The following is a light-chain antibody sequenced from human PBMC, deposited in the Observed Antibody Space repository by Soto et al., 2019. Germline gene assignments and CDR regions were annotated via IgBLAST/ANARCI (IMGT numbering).Light chain of an antibody. V-gene: IGLV4-69*01. CDR1: SGHSRYD. J-gene: IGLJ2*01. CDR3: QTWGTGIVV. Sequence: QLVLTQSPSDSASLGASVKLTCILSSGHSRYDIAWHQQQPGKGPRFLMKVNTEGAHRKGDGMPDRFSGSSSGAERYLIISRLQSEDEADYYCQTWGTGIVVFGGGTKVTVL. CDR2: VNTEGAH.